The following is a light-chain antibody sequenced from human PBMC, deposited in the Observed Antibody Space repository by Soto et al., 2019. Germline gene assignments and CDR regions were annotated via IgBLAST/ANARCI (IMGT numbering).Light chain of an antibody. J-gene: IGKJ4*01. V-gene: IGKV3-20*01. Sequence: EIVLPQSPGNLSLSVGESATLSWRASQSVSSSYLAWYKQKPGQAPRLLIYGASSRATGIPDRFSGSGSGTDFTLTISRLEPEEFAVYDCQQYGSSPSFGGGTKVDIK. CDR1: QSVSSSY. CDR3: QQYGSSPS. CDR2: GAS.